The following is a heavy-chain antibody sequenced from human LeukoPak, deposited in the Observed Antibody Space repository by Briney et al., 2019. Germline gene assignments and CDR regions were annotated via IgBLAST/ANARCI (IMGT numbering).Heavy chain of an antibody. CDR3: ARREMATTVAFDI. D-gene: IGHD5-24*01. Sequence: PVKVSCKASGGTFSSYAISWVRQAPGQGLGWMGGIIPIFGTANYAQKFQGRVTITADESTSTAYMELSSLRSEDTAVYYCARREMATTVAFDIWGQGTMVTVSS. CDR2: IIPIFGTA. J-gene: IGHJ3*02. CDR1: GGTFSSYA. V-gene: IGHV1-69*13.